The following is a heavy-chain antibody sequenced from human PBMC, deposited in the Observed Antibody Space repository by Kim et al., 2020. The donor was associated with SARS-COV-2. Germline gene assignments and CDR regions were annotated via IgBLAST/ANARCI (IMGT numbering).Heavy chain of an antibody. CDR3: ARRQRDYHTYFDY. V-gene: IGHV4-39*01. J-gene: IGHJ4*02. CDR1: GGSISRSGYY. CDR2: IFCSGTT. Sequence: SETLSLTCTVSGGSISRSGYYWGRVRQPTGKELEWIGTIFCSGTTYYSPALKSLATISEDTYKNQFSLALSSRTAADTAEYYCARRQRDYHTYFDYWRQG. D-gene: IGHD4-17*01.